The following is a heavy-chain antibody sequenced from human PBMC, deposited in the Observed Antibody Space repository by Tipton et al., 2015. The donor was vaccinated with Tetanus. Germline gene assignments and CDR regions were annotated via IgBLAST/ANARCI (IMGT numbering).Heavy chain of an antibody. J-gene: IGHJ4*02. CDR3: ARHVGGYGSPPHAL. CDR2: ISHSATT. Sequence: TLSLTCFVSGGSISTKTYYWGWIRQTPGKGLEWIASISHSATTFYNPSLKSRVTMSVDPPKTQFSVGLSSVTAADTGVYYCARHVGGYGSPPHALWGQGTLVTVSS. CDR1: GGSISTKTYY. D-gene: IGHD3-10*01. V-gene: IGHV4-39*01.